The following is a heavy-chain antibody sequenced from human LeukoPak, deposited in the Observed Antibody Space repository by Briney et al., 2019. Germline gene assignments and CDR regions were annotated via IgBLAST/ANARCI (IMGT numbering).Heavy chain of an antibody. CDR1: GFTFSVSA. D-gene: IGHD4-17*01. CDR2: IRSKANSYAT. V-gene: IGHV3-73*01. CDR3: SSLSNGDDVSIFDY. J-gene: IGHJ4*02. Sequence: GGSLRPSCAASGFTFSVSAIHWVRQASGKGLEWVGRIRSKANSYATEYAASVKGRFTISRDDSTNTAYLQMSSLKTEDTAMYFCSSLSNGDDVSIFDYWGQGTLVTVSS.